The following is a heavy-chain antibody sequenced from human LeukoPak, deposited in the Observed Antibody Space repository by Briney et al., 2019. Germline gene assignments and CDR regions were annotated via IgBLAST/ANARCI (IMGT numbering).Heavy chain of an antibody. CDR3: ARHIAAAGYYFDY. V-gene: IGHV4-59*08. Sequence: SETLSLTCTVSGGSISSYYWSWIRQPPGKGLEWIGYIYYSGSTNYNPSLKSRVTISVDTSKNQFSLNLSSVTAADTAVYYCARHIAAAGYYFDYWGQGTLVTVSS. CDR1: GGSISSYY. D-gene: IGHD6-13*01. CDR2: IYYSGST. J-gene: IGHJ4*02.